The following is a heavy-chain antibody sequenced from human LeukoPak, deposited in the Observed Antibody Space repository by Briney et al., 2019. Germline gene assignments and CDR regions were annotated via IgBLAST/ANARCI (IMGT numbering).Heavy chain of an antibody. D-gene: IGHD3-9*01. Sequence: GASVKVSCKASGYTFTSYGISWVRQAPGQGLEWMGWISAYNGNTNYAQKLQGRVTMTTDTSTSTVYMELSSLRSEDTAVYYCARERVDILTGYECYYYGMDVWGQGTTVTVSS. CDR3: ARERVDILTGYECYYYGMDV. V-gene: IGHV1-18*01. CDR2: ISAYNGNT. J-gene: IGHJ6*02. CDR1: GYTFTSYG.